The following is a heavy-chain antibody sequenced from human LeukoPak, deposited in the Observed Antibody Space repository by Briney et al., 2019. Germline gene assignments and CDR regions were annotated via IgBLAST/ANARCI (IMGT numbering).Heavy chain of an antibody. Sequence: QSGGSLRLSCAAPGFIFDNYAIHWVRQAPGKSLEWVSLISGDGGSTFYADSVRGRFTISRDNTRKSLSLQMSSLRSEDTALYYCARESETSGWYDYWGQGTLSPSPQ. J-gene: IGHJ4*02. CDR1: GFIFDNYA. CDR3: ARESETSGWYDY. CDR2: ISGDGGST. V-gene: IGHV3-43*02. D-gene: IGHD6-19*01.